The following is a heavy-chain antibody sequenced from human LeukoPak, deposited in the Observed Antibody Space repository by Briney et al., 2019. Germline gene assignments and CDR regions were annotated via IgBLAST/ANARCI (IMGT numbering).Heavy chain of an antibody. D-gene: IGHD3-22*01. J-gene: IGHJ4*02. V-gene: IGHV4-38-2*01. CDR2: IYHSGST. CDR1: GYSISSGYY. Sequence: SETLSLTCAVSGYSISSGYYWGWIRQPPGKGLELIGSIYHSGSTYYNPSLKSRVTISVDTSKNQFSLKLSSVTAADTAVYYCASLYYYDSSGFDYWGQGTLVTVSS. CDR3: ASLYYYDSSGFDY.